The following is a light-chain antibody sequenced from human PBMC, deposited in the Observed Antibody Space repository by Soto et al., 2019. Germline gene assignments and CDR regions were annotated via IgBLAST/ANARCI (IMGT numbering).Light chain of an antibody. CDR2: LEGSGSY. J-gene: IGLJ3*02. V-gene: IGLV4-60*02. Sequence: QRVLTQSSSASASLGSSVKFTCTLSSGHSSYIIAWHQQQPGKAPRYLMKLEGSGSYNKGSGVPDRFSGSSSGADRYLTISNLQFEDEADYYCETWDSNIWVFGGGTHLTVL. CDR1: SGHSSYI. CDR3: ETWDSNIWV.